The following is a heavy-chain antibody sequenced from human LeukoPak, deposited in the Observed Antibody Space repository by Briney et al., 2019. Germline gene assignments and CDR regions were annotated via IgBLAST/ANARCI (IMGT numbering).Heavy chain of an antibody. CDR3: ARDSRNYYDSRGGGDEAFDI. CDR2: INPNSGGA. CDR1: GYTFTGYY. J-gene: IGHJ3*02. D-gene: IGHD3-22*01. Sequence: ASVKVSCKTSGYTFTGYYIQWVRQAPGQGLEWMGWINPNSGGASYVQKFQGRVTMTSDTSISTAYMELISLRSDDTAVYYCARDSRNYYDSRGGGDEAFDIWGQGTMVTVSS. V-gene: IGHV1-2*02.